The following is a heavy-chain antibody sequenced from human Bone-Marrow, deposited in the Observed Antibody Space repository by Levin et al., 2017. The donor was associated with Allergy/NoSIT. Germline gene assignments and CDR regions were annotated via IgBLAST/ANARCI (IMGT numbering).Heavy chain of an antibody. CDR3: AREDASGSFVDY. CDR2: IFYSGNT. D-gene: IGHD3-10*01. J-gene: IGHJ4*02. Sequence: SETLSLTCSVSGDSISSSSYYWGWIRQPPGKGREGIGTIFYSGNTYYNPSLKSRVTLSVDTSKNQFSLKLASVTAADTAVYYCAREDASGSFVDYWGQGTLVIVSS. CDR1: GDSISSSSYY. V-gene: IGHV4-39*07.